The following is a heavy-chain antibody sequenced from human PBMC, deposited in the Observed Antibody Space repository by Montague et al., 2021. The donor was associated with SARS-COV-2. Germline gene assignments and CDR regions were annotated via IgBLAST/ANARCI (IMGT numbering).Heavy chain of an antibody. V-gene: IGHV4-59*08. J-gene: IGHJ4*02. CDR3: ARQQSMCFIAICENYFDL. CDR1: GGSIRSYY. D-gene: IGHD2-15*01. Sequence: SETLSLTCEVSGGSIRSYYWSWIRQSPGKGLEWIGYVYHNGSTKYNPSLKTRVTMSLDTPKKHFSLRLNSVTAVDTAVYYCARQQSMCFIAICENYFDLWGLGALVSVSS. CDR2: VYHNGST.